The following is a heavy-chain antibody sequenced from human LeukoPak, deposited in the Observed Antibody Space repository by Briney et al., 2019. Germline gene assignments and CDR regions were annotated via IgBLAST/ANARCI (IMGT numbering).Heavy chain of an antibody. J-gene: IGHJ4*02. Sequence: SETLSLTCAVYGGSFSGYYWSWIRQPPGKGLEWIGEINHSGSTNYNPSLKSGVTISVDTSKNQFSLKVSSVTAADTAVYYCARGGGWLPFDYWGQGTLVTVSS. CDR1: GGSFSGYY. CDR3: ARGGGWLPFDY. D-gene: IGHD5-12*01. CDR2: INHSGST. V-gene: IGHV4-34*01.